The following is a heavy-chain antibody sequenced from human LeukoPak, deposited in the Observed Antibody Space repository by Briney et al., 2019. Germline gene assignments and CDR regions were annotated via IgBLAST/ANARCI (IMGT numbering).Heavy chain of an antibody. CDR1: GGSISSSSYY. V-gene: IGHV4-39*01. Sequence: SETLSLTCTVSGGSISSSSYYWGWIRQPPGKGLEWIGSIYYSGSTYYNPSLKSRVTISVDTSKNQFSLKLSSVTAADTAVYYCARHTVTCDLFDYWGQGTLVTVSS. CDR2: IYYSGST. D-gene: IGHD4-17*01. J-gene: IGHJ4*02. CDR3: ARHTVTCDLFDY.